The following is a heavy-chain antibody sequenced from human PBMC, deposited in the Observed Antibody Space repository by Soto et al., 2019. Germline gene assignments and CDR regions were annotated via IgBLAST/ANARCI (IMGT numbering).Heavy chain of an antibody. CDR1: RLTFSTYL. CDR2: ISYDGSNK. J-gene: IGHJ4*02. V-gene: IGHV3-30*18. CDR3: AKDFGYGGNSKYYYFDY. D-gene: IGHD4-17*01. Sequence: SLRLSYKASRLTFSTYLEHRLRQAPGKGLEWVAVISYDGSNKYYADSVKGRFTISRDNSKNTLYLQMNSLRAEDTAVYYCAKDFGYGGNSKYYYFDYWGQGT.